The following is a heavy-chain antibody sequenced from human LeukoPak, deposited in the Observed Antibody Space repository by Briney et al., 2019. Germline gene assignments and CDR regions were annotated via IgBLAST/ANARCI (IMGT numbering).Heavy chain of an antibody. CDR2: INHRGST. CDR1: GGAFSGYY. D-gene: IGHD6-19*01. Sequence: SETLSLTCVVYGGAFSGYYWSWIRQPPGKGLEWIGEINHRGSTNYNPSLKSRVSISVDTSKNQFSLKLTSVTAADTAVYYCEGKAVAGPYFDYWGQGTLVTVSS. V-gene: IGHV4-34*01. CDR3: EGKAVAGPYFDY. J-gene: IGHJ4*02.